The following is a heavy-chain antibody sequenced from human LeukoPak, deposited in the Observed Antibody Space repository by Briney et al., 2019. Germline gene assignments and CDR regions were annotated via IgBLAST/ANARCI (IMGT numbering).Heavy chain of an antibody. CDR1: GFTFSTYG. D-gene: IGHD3-22*01. V-gene: IGHV3-21*01. CDR2: TSSSARYT. CDR3: ARDFDPNYDSSGYYPDDGLDI. Sequence: GGSLRLSRAASGFTFSTYGLNWVRQAPGKGLEWVSSTSSSARYTYYAASVKGRFTNSRDNAKNSLYLKMDSLRVEDTAMYYCARDFDPNYDSSGYYPDDGLDIWGQGTMVIVSS. J-gene: IGHJ3*02.